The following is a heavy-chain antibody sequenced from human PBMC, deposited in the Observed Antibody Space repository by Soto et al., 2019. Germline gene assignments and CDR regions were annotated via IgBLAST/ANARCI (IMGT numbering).Heavy chain of an antibody. CDR2: IYYSGST. V-gene: IGHV4-59*08. J-gene: IGHJ4*02. D-gene: IGHD6-13*01. CDR1: GGSISSYY. Sequence: QAQLQESGPGLVKPSETLSLTCTVSGGSISSYYWNWIRQPPGKGLEWIGYIYYSGSTNYNPSLKSRVTISVDTSKNQFSLKLSSVTAADTAVYYCARRYGAAADFWGQGILVTVSS. CDR3: ARRYGAAADF.